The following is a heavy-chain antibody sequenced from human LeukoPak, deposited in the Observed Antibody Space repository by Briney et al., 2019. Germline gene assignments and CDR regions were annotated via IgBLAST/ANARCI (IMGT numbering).Heavy chain of an antibody. CDR3: ARTYGSGTYYFDY. D-gene: IGHD3-10*01. V-gene: IGHV3-23*01. CDR1: GFTFSIYA. Sequence: GGSLRLSCAASGFTFSIYAMSWVRQAPGKGLEWVSAGSTYYADSVKGRFTISTDNSKNTLYQQMNSLRAEDTAVYYCARTYGSGTYYFDYWGQGAMVSVFS. J-gene: IGHJ4*02. CDR2: GST.